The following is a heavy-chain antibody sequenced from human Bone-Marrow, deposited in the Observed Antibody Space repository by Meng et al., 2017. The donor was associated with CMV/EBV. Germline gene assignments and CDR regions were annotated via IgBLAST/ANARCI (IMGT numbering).Heavy chain of an antibody. CDR2: ISAYNGNT. CDR1: GYIFTTYG. V-gene: IGHV1-18*01. Sequence: ASVKVSCKASGYIFTTYGISWVRQAPGQGLEWMGWISAYNGNTNYAQKLQGRVTMTTDTSTSTAYMELRSLRSDDTAVYYCARVRVTVDAFDIWGQGPMVTVSS. CDR3: ARVRVTVDAFDI. D-gene: IGHD2-21*02. J-gene: IGHJ3*02.